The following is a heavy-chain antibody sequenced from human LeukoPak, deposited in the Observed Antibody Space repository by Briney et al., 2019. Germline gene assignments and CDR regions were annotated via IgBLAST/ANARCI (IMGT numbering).Heavy chain of an antibody. V-gene: IGHV3-9*01. J-gene: IGHJ4*02. CDR1: GFTFDDYA. Sequence: GGSLRLSCAASGFTFDDYAMQWVRQAPGKGLEWVSGISWNSGTIGYADSVKGRFTISRDNAKNSLYLQLNSLRAEDTALYYCAKGSGAYAPIDNWGQRTLVTVSS. CDR3: AKGSGAYAPIDN. CDR2: ISWNSGTI. D-gene: IGHD4/OR15-4a*01.